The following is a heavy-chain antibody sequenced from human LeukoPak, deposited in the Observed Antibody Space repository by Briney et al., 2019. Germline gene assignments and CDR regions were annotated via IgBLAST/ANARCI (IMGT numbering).Heavy chain of an antibody. Sequence: PGGSLRLSCAASGFTFSSFAMHWVRQAPGKGLDWVAVISYDVSNENYADSVKGRFTISRDNSKNTLYLQMNRLRPEDTAVYYCATALRPLDWLLRLTTPPKYYSAMDVWGQGTTVTVSS. J-gene: IGHJ6*02. V-gene: IGHV3-30-3*01. D-gene: IGHD3/OR15-3a*01. CDR2: ISYDVSNE. CDR3: ATALRPLDWLLRLTTPPKYYSAMDV. CDR1: GFTFSSFA.